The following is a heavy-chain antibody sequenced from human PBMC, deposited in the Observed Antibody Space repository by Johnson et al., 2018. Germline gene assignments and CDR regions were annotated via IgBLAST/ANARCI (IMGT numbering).Heavy chain of an antibody. CDR3: ARDGVRRRVATINPPHGHYYCYMDV. Sequence: QVRLGQAGAEVKGPGASVKVSCNTSGYTFSRYYMHWVRQAPGQVLEWMGIFNPSNDNTYYAQSFRGRVTMTREMSTSTVYMDLSSLGFDDTAVYYCARDGVRRRVATINPPHGHYYCYMDVWGRGTTVTVSS. D-gene: IGHD5-24*01. V-gene: IGHV1-46*01. J-gene: IGHJ6*03. CDR1: GYTFSRYY. CDR2: FNPSNDNT.